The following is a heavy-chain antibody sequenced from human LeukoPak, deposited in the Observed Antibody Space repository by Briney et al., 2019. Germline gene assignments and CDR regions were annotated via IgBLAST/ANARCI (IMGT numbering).Heavy chain of an antibody. CDR1: GGTFNNYT. J-gene: IGHJ4*02. D-gene: IGHD6-19*01. CDR2: ISAYNGNT. Sequence: GASVKVSCKASGGTFNNYTISWVRQAPGQGLEWMGWISAYNGNTNYAQNLQGRVTMTTDTSTSTAYMELRSLRSDDTAVYYCARDQTKGYSSGWYVVDYWGQGTLVTVSS. CDR3: ARDQTKGYSSGWYVVDY. V-gene: IGHV1-18*01.